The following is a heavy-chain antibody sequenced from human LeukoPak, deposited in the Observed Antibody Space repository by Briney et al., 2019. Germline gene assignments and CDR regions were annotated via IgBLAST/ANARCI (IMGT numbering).Heavy chain of an antibody. V-gene: IGHV3-23*01. D-gene: IGHD3/OR15-3a*01. CDR3: AKDWTGTKPFDL. J-gene: IGHJ2*01. Sequence: GGSLRLSCAASGFTFSSFAMSWVRQAPGKGLEWVSSISGSGGNTYYADPVKGRFTISRDNSQNTLYLQMNSLRAEDTAVYYCAKDWTGTKPFDLWGRGTLVTVSS. CDR2: ISGSGGNT. CDR1: GFTFSSFA.